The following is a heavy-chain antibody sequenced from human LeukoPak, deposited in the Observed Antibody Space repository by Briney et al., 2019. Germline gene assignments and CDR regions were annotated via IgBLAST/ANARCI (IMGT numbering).Heavy chain of an antibody. V-gene: IGHV1-18*01. Sequence: ASVKVSCKASGYTFTSYGISWVRQAPGQGLEWMGWISAYNGNTNYAQKLQGRVTMTTDTSTSTAYMELRSLRSEDTAVYYCARAPYVWGSYRSIYFDYWGQGTLVTVSS. CDR3: ARAPYVWGSYRSIYFDY. CDR2: ISAYNGNT. J-gene: IGHJ4*02. D-gene: IGHD3-16*02. CDR1: GYTFTSYG.